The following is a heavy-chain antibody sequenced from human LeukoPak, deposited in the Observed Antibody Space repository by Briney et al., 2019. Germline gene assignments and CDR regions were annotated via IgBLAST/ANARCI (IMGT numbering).Heavy chain of an antibody. Sequence: PSETLSLTCAVYGGSFSGYYWSWIRQPPGKGLEWIGEINHSGSTNYNPSLKSRVTISVDTSKNQFSLKLSSVTAADTAVYYCARDRTTHWCFDLWGRGTLVTVSS. CDR1: GGSFSGYY. CDR2: INHSGST. V-gene: IGHV4-34*01. D-gene: IGHD4-11*01. J-gene: IGHJ2*01. CDR3: ARDRTTHWCFDL.